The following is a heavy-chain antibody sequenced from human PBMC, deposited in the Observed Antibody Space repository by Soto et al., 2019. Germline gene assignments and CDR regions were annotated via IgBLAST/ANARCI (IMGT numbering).Heavy chain of an antibody. CDR3: ERGYYYSRGQSNTFDI. CDR2: AYYSGST. V-gene: IGHV4-59*01. D-gene: IGHD3-22*01. Sequence: QVQLQESGPGLVKPSETLSLTCNVSGASISSSYWSWFRQYPGKGLEWIGYAYYSGSTNYNPSLKSRVTISVDTSKNQFSLKLSSVTAADTAVYYCERGYYYSRGQSNTFDIWGQGTMVTVSS. CDR1: GASISSSY. J-gene: IGHJ3*02.